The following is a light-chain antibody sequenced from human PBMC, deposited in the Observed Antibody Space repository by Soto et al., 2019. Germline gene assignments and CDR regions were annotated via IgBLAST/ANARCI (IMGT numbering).Light chain of an antibody. CDR1: GSNIGSHS. Sequence: QLVLTQPPSASGTPGQRVTISCSGSGSNIGSHSVFWYHQLPGTAPKLLIHDNNERPSGVPDRFSGSKSGTSASLAISGLRSEDEADYHCATWDDSLSGVVFGGGTQLTVL. CDR3: ATWDDSLSGVV. J-gene: IGLJ2*01. V-gene: IGLV1-47*02. CDR2: DNN.